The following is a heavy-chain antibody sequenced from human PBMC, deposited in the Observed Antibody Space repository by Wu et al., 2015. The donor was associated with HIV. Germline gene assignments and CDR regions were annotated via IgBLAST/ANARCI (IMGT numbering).Heavy chain of an antibody. CDR2: IIPVFGTT. CDR3: AGGILVRGSERWFDP. CDR1: GGTFSGYA. Sequence: QVQLVQSGAEVKKPGSSVNVSCQAFGGTFSGYAVNWVRQAPGQGLEWMGGIIPVFGTTSYAQKFRGRATITTDASTNTAYMELTGLRSADTAVYYCAGGILVRGSERWFDPWGQGTLVTGLL. V-gene: IGHV1-69*05. J-gene: IGHJ5*02. D-gene: IGHD1-1*01.